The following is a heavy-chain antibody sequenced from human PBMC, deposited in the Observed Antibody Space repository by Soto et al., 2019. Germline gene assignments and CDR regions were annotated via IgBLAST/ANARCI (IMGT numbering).Heavy chain of an antibody. Sequence: SETLSLTCTVSGGSISSSSYYWGWIRQPPGKGLEWIGSIYYSGSTYYNQSLKSRVTISVDTSKNQFSLKLSSVTAADTAVYYCARHIRSSNYETRKIYYYYYMDVWGKGTTVTVSS. CDR2: IYYSGST. CDR3: ARHIRSSNYETRKIYYYYYMDV. CDR1: GGSISSSSYY. D-gene: IGHD6-6*01. V-gene: IGHV4-39*01. J-gene: IGHJ6*03.